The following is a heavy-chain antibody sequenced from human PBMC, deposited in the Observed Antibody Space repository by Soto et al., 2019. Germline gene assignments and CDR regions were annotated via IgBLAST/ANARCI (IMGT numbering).Heavy chain of an antibody. V-gene: IGHV5-51*01. Sequence: PGESLKLSYERSGYSFTSYWIGWFRQMPGKGLEWIGIIYPGDSDTRYSPSFQGQVTISADKSISTAYLQWSSLKASDTAMYYCARPPYSSSWYGDAFDIWGQGTMVTVSS. CDR2: IYPGDSDT. D-gene: IGHD6-13*01. CDR3: ARPPYSSSWYGDAFDI. J-gene: IGHJ3*02. CDR1: GYSFTSYW.